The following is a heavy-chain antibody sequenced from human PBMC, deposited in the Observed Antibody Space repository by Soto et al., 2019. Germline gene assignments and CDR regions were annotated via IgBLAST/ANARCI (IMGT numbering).Heavy chain of an antibody. CDR2: LNPDSGEA. Sequence: QAQLVQSGAEMKKSGASLKISCGASGDSVTGYYLQWLRQAPGQGLERMGWLNPDSGEAIFALKFQGRVTMTRDTTSSTAYLEVWTLTSDDTAIYYCARGGYYDSCLYEGDLDVWGQGTFVTVSS. V-gene: IGHV1-2*02. CDR3: ARGGYYDSCLYEGDLDV. CDR1: GDSVTGYY. J-gene: IGHJ3*01. D-gene: IGHD3-22*01.